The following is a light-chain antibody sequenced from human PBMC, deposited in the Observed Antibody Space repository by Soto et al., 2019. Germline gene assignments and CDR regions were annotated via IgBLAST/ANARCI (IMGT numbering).Light chain of an antibody. CDR1: QSVSSN. J-gene: IGKJ5*01. CDR3: QQYTGPPTT. Sequence: EIVMTQSPAPLSVSPGERATLSCRASQSVSSNLAWYQQKPGQAPRLIIYGASTRATGIPARFSGSGSGTECTLTISSLQSEDFSVYFCQQYTGPPTTFCQGTRLEIK. V-gene: IGKV3-15*01. CDR2: GAS.